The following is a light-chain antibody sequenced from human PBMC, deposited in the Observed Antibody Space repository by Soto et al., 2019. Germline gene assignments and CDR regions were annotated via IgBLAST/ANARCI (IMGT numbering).Light chain of an antibody. CDR3: SSYTSSSAVV. J-gene: IGLJ1*01. CDR2: EVS. V-gene: IGLV2-14*01. CDR1: SSDVGGYNY. Sequence: QSVLTQPASVSGSPGQSITISCTGTSSDVGGYNYVSWYQQHPGKAPKLMIYEVSNRPSGVSNRFSGSKSGNTASLTISGLQAEDEADYVCSSYTSSSAVVFGTGTKVAVL.